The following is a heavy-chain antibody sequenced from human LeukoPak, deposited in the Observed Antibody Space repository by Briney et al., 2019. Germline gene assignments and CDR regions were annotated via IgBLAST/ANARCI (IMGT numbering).Heavy chain of an antibody. D-gene: IGHD1-26*01. V-gene: IGHV1-69*02. CDR1: GGTFSSYT. CDR3: ARAPVIVGATIFDC. CDR2: VIPILGIA. J-gene: IGHJ4*02. Sequence: SVKVSCKASGGTFSSYTISWVRQAPGQGLEWMGRVIPILGIANYAQKFQGRVTITADKSTSTAYMELSSLRSEDTAVYYCARAPVIVGATIFDCWGQGTLVTVSS.